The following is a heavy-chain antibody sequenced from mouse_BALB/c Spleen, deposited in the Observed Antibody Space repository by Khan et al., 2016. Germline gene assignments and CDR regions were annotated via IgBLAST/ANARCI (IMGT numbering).Heavy chain of an antibody. V-gene: IGHV3-2*02. CDR1: GYSITSDYA. CDR3: AYDGYYAWFTY. CDR2: IRYSGYT. J-gene: IGHJ3*01. D-gene: IGHD2-3*01. Sequence: EVQLQESGPGLVKPSQSLSLTCTVTGYSITSDYARNWIRQFPGNKLEWMGYIRYSGYTNYNPSLKSRISITRDTSKTQVFLQLNSVTTEDTATDYYAYDGYYAWFTYWGQGTLVTVSA.